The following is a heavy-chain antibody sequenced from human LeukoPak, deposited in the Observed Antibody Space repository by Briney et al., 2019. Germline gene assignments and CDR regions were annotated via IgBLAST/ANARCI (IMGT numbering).Heavy chain of an antibody. J-gene: IGHJ5*02. V-gene: IGHV1-8*01. D-gene: IGHD4-23*01. CDR2: MNPNSGNT. CDR3: ARGPNKSDGGNSGSAWFDP. CDR1: GYTFTTYD. Sequence: GASVKVSCKASGYTFTTYDINWVRQAPGQGLEWMGWMNPNSGNTGYAQKFQGRVTMTRNTSISTAYMELSNLRSEDTAVYYCARGPNKSDGGNSGSAWFDPWGQGTLVTVSS.